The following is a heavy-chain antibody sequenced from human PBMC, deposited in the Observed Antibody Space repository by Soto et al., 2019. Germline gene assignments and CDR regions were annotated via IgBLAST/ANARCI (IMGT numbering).Heavy chain of an antibody. CDR2: MSYDGSNK. CDR3: AKGGGSYYRHPRIDH. CDR1: GFTFSTDG. Sequence: QVQLVESGGGVVQPGRSLRLSCAASGFTFSTDGMHWVRQAPGKGLEWVAVMSYDGSNKYYADSVRGRFTISRDNSKNTLYLQMNSLRVEDTAVYYCAKGGGSYYRHPRIDHWGQGTLLTVSS. D-gene: IGHD1-26*01. V-gene: IGHV3-30*18. J-gene: IGHJ4*02.